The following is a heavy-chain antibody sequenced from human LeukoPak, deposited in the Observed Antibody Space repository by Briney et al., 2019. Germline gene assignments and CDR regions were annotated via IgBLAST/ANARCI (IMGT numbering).Heavy chain of an antibody. CDR2: INPNSGGT. Sequence: ASVKVSCKASGYTFTGYYMHWVRQAPGQGLEWMGRINPNSGGTNYAQKFQGRVTMTRDTSIRTAYMGLSRLRSDDTAVYYCARIRGGSGWEYYFDYWGQGTLVTVSS. V-gene: IGHV1-2*06. CDR3: ARIRGGSGWEYYFDY. D-gene: IGHD6-19*01. CDR1: GYTFTGYY. J-gene: IGHJ4*02.